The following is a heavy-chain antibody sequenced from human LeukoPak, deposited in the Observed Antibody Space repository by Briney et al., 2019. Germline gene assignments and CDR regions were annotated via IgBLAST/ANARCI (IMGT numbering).Heavy chain of an antibody. V-gene: IGHV3-23*01. Sequence: GGSPRLSCAASGFTFSAFAMIWVRQPPGKGLEWVSSIFSGGGEIHYADSVRGRFTISRDNSKSTLSLQMNSLRAEDTAIYYCAKGYSYGSYWYFDLWGRGTLVTVSS. J-gene: IGHJ2*01. CDR1: GFTFSAFA. D-gene: IGHD5-18*01. CDR3: AKGYSYGSYWYFDL. CDR2: IFSGGGEI.